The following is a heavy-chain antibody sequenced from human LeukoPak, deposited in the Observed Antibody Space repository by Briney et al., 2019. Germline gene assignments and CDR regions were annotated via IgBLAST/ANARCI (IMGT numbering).Heavy chain of an antibody. D-gene: IGHD3-22*01. CDR3: AKSNGYGLIDI. V-gene: IGHV3-23*01. CDR1: GFTFSSYG. J-gene: IGHJ3*02. CDR2: ISGSGGTT. Sequence: QSGGTLRLSCAASGFTFSSYGMSWVRQAPGKGLEWVSAISGSGGTTYYAGSVKGRFTISRDNSKNTLHLQMNSLRAEDTAAYYCAKSNGYGLIDIWGQGTMVTVSS.